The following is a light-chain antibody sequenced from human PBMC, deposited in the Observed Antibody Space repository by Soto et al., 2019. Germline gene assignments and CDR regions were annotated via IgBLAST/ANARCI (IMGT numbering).Light chain of an antibody. CDR1: SSDVGGYNY. CDR3: SSYAGSNNDYV. Sequence: HPRSASGSPGQAVTISCTGTSSDVGGYNYVSWYRQHPGKAPKVMIYEVNKRPSGVPDRFSGSKSGITASLTVSGLQAEDEADYHCSSYAGSNNDYVFGTGTKVTVL. J-gene: IGLJ1*01. CDR2: EVN. V-gene: IGLV2-8*01.